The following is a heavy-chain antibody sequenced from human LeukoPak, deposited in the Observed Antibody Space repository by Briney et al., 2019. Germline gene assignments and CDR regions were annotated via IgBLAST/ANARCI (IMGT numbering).Heavy chain of an antibody. D-gene: IGHD3-22*01. V-gene: IGHV4-31*03. Sequence: SQTLSLTCTVSGGSISSGGYYWSWIRQHPGKGLEWIGYIYYSGSTYYNPSLKSRVTISVDTSKNQFTLKLSSVTAADTAVYYCARESITMIVRAFDIWGQGTMVTVSS. J-gene: IGHJ3*02. CDR1: GGSISSGGYY. CDR2: IYYSGST. CDR3: ARESITMIVRAFDI.